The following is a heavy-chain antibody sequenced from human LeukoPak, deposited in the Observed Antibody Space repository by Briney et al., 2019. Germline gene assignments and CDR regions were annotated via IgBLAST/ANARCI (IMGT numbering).Heavy chain of an antibody. Sequence: GGSLRLSCAASGFTFSDYYMSWIRQAPGKGLEWVSYISSSGSTIYYADSVKGRFTISRDNSKNTLYLQMNSLRAEDTAVYYCAKDRSSSCFDYWGQGTLVTVSS. CDR2: ISSSGSTI. V-gene: IGHV3-11*04. D-gene: IGHD6-13*01. J-gene: IGHJ4*02. CDR1: GFTFSDYY. CDR3: AKDRSSSCFDY.